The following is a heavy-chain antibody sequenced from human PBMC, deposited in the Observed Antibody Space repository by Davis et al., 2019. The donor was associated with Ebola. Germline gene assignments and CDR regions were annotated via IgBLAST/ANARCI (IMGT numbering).Heavy chain of an antibody. CDR2: IIPIFGTA. J-gene: IGHJ6*02. D-gene: IGHD3-10*01. CDR3: ARTPMVQGVRGYYYYYGMDV. V-gene: IGHV1-69*13. Sequence: SVKVSCKASGGTFSSYAISWVRQAPGQGLEWMGGIIPIFGTANYAQKFQGRVTITADESTSTAYMELSSLRSEDTAVYYCARTPMVQGVRGYYYYYGMDVWGQGTTVTVSS. CDR1: GGTFSSYA.